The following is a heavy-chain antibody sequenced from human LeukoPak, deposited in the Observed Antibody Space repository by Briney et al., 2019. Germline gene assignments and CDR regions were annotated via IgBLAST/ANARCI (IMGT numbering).Heavy chain of an antibody. D-gene: IGHD3-3*01. Sequence: GESLKISCKGSGYSFTSYWIGWVRQLPGKGLELMVIIYPRDSDTRYSPSFQGQVTISADKSITTTYLQWSGLRASDTAMYYCARLNDFWSGYLKYYFDYWGQGTLVTVSS. CDR1: GYSFTSYW. J-gene: IGHJ4*02. CDR2: IYPRDSDT. CDR3: ARLNDFWSGYLKYYFDY. V-gene: IGHV5-51*01.